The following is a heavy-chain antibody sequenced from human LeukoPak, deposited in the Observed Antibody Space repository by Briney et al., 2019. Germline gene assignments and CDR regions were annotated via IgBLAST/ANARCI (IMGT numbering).Heavy chain of an antibody. CDR3: AKDRGGCSSTSCYPKVSTF. CDR1: GFTFSSYG. D-gene: IGHD2-2*01. Sequence: GGSLRLSCAASGFTFSSYGMHWVRQAPGKGLEWVAFIRYDGSNKYYADSVKDRFTISRDNSKNTLYLQMNSLRAEDPAVYYCAKDRGGCSSTSCYPKVSTFGGQGTLVTVSS. CDR2: IRYDGSNK. J-gene: IGHJ4*02. V-gene: IGHV3-30*02.